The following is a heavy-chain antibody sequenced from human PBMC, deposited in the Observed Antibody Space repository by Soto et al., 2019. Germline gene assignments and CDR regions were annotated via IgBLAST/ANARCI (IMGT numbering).Heavy chain of an antibody. J-gene: IGHJ4*02. CDR2: INPNSGGT. CDR3: ARAGSSGWYDLDY. D-gene: IGHD6-19*01. CDR1: GYTFTGYY. V-gene: IGHV1-2*02. Sequence: SVKVSCKASGYTFTGYYMHWVRQAPGQGLEWMGWINPNSGGTNYAQKFQGRVTMTRDTSISTAYIELSRLRSDDTAVYYCARAGSSGWYDLDYWGQGTLVTVSS.